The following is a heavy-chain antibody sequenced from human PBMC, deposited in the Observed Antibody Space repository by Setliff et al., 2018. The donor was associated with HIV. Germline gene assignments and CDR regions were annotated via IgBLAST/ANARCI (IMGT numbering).Heavy chain of an antibody. CDR1: GGSFRGYY. Sequence: PSETLSLTCDVYGGSFRGYYWSWIRQSPGKGLEWIAEINDSGTTTSNPSLKSRVTISLDTPKNQLSLKLNSVTAADTAVYYCARSTWTRFGGALTQLWPQRGAFDIWGQGTKGTVSS. D-gene: IGHD5-18*01. CDR2: INDSGTT. V-gene: IGHV4-34*01. J-gene: IGHJ3*02. CDR3: ARSTWTRFGGALTQLWPQRGAFDI.